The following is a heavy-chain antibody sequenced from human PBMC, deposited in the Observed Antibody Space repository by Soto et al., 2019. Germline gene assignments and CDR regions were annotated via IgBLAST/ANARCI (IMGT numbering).Heavy chain of an antibody. Sequence: GGSLRLSCAASGFTFSDHYMSWIRQAPGKGLEWIGYSSNSDSFTRYADSVKGRFSISRDNAKNSLFLQINSLRGDDTAIYYCVRSGDNYNLLDYWGQGTQVTVSS. V-gene: IGHV3-11*06. CDR3: VRSGDNYNLLDY. CDR2: SSNSDSFT. CDR1: GFTFSDHY. D-gene: IGHD1-1*01. J-gene: IGHJ4*02.